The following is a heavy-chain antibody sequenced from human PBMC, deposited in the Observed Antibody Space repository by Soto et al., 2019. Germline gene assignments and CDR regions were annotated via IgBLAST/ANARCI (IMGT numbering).Heavy chain of an antibody. Sequence: ASVKVSCKASGYTFTSYGISWVRQAPGQGLEWMGWISAYNGNTNYAQKLQGRVTMTTDKSTSTAYMELRSLRSDDTAVYYCARDRGDSSGWEFYYYYYGMDVWGQGTTVTVSS. CDR3: ARDRGDSSGWEFYYYYYGMDV. V-gene: IGHV1-18*01. J-gene: IGHJ6*02. CDR2: ISAYNGNT. D-gene: IGHD6-19*01. CDR1: GYTFTSYG.